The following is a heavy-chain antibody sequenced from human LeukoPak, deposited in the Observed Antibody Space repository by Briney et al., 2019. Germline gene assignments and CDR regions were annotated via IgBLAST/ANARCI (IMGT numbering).Heavy chain of an antibody. CDR1: GGSISSYY. CDR3: ARVRYCSSTSCYPIDY. Sequence: SETLSLTCTVSGGSISSYYWSWIRQPPGKGLEWIGYIYYSGSTNYNPSLKSRVTISVDTSKNQFSLKLSSVTAADTAVYYCARVRYCSSTSCYPIDYRGQGTLVTVSS. V-gene: IGHV4-59*01. D-gene: IGHD2-2*01. CDR2: IYYSGST. J-gene: IGHJ4*02.